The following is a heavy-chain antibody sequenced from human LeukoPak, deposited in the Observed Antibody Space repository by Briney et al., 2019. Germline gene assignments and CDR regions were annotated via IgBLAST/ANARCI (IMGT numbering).Heavy chain of an antibody. CDR2: INHSGST. D-gene: IGHD6-19*01. J-gene: IGHJ5*02. V-gene: IGHV4-34*01. CDR3: GRANLYSSGRRFWFDP. CDR1: GGSFSGYY. Sequence: SETLSLTCAVYGGSFSGYYWSWIRQPPGKGLEWIWEINHSGSTNYNPSLKSRVTTSVDTSKNQFSLLLSSVTAADTPVYYDGRANLYSSGRRFWFDPWGQGTLVTVSS.